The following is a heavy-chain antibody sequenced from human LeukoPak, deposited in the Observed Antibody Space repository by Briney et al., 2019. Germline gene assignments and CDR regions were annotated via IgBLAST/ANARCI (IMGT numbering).Heavy chain of an antibody. D-gene: IGHD4-17*01. CDR3: ARADYGAPNY. CDR2: INHSGST. CDR1: GGSFSGYY. Sequence: PSETLSLTCAVYGGSFSGYYWSWIRQPPGKGLEWIGEINHSGSTNYNPSLKSRVTISVDTSKNQFSLKLSSVTAADTAVYYCARADYGAPNYWGQGNLVTVSS. J-gene: IGHJ4*02. V-gene: IGHV4-34*01.